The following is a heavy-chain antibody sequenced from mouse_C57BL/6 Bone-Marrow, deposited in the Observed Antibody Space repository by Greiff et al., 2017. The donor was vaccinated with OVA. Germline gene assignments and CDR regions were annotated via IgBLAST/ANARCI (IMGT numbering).Heavy chain of an antibody. CDR2: IYPSDSET. D-gene: IGHD4-1*01. CDR3: ARTRDWGLFDY. V-gene: IGHV1-61*01. Sequence: QVQLQQPGAELVRPGSSVKLSCKASGYTFTSYWMDWVKQRPGQGLEWIGNIYPSDSETHYNQKFKDKATLTVDKSSSTAYMQLSSLTSEDSAVYDCARTRDWGLFDYWGQGTTLTVSS. J-gene: IGHJ2*01. CDR1: GYTFTSYW.